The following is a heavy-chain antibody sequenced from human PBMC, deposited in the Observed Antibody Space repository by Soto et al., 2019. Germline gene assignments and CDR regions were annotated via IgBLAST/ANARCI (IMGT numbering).Heavy chain of an antibody. D-gene: IGHD3-16*01. CDR2: ISDDGINT. CDR3: ARGMITFGGY. Sequence: QVQLVESGGGEVQPGRSLRLSCAASGFTFNNYAMYWVRQAPGKGLEWMAVISDDGINTYYADSVKGRFTISRDNSKNTLYLQMNSLRPEDTAVYYCARGMITFGGYWGQGTLVTVSS. V-gene: IGHV3-30-3*01. CDR1: GFTFNNYA. J-gene: IGHJ4*02.